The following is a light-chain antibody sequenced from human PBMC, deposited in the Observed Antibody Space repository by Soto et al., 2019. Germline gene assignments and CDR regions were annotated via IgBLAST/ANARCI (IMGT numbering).Light chain of an antibody. Sequence: DIQMTQSPPSLYASIGDRVTITCRASQNINSCLNWYQQKAGTAPKLLIYAASTAQGGVPSRFSGSGSGTDFTLTIGSLPPEDLANYYCQQCYSAVTFGPGTKVAI. V-gene: IGKV1-39*01. CDR2: AAS. CDR1: QNINSC. CDR3: QQCYSAVT. J-gene: IGKJ3*01.